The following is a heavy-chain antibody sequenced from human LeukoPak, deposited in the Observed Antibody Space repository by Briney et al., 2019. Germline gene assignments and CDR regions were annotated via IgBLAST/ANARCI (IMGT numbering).Heavy chain of an antibody. Sequence: PGGSLRLSCAASEFTFSSYAMTWVRQAPGKGLEWVSAITATGSDTFYADSVKGRFTISRDNSKSILYLQMNSLRAEDTALYYCAKFTSGWFEDCWGQGTLVTVSS. CDR2: ITATGSDT. J-gene: IGHJ4*02. CDR1: EFTFSSYA. D-gene: IGHD6-19*01. V-gene: IGHV3-23*01. CDR3: AKFTSGWFEDC.